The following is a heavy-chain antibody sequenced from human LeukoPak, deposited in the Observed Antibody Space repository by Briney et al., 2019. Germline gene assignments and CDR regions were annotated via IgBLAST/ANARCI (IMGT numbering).Heavy chain of an antibody. J-gene: IGHJ4*02. Sequence: PAGSLRLSCAASGFTFSSIWLSWVRQGQGKGLGWVFNIKKDGSEKSYEDPGMGRLTISTYNATNSLYLQMNSLRAEDTAVYSCARVSATVIPLFDYWGQGALVTVSS. D-gene: IGHD4-17*01. CDR1: GFTFSSIW. CDR2: IKKDGSEK. CDR3: ARVSATVIPLFDY. V-gene: IGHV3-7*01.